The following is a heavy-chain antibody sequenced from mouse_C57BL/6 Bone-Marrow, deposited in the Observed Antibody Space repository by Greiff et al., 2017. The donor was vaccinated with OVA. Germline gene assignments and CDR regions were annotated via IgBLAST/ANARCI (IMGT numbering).Heavy chain of an antibody. J-gene: IGHJ1*03. CDR1: GFSFNTYA. D-gene: IGHD4-1*01. CDR2: IRSKSNNYAT. V-gene: IGHV10-1*01. CDR3: VRHGNWDWYFDV. Sequence: EVMLVESGGGLVQPKGSLKLSCAASGFSFNTYAMNWVRQAPGKGLEWVARIRSKSNNYATYYADSVKDRFTISRDDSESMLYLQMNNLKTEDTAMYYCVRHGNWDWYFDVWGTGTTVTVSS.